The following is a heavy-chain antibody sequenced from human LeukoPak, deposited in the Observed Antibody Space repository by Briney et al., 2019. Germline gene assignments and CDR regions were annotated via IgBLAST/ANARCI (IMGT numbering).Heavy chain of an antibody. CDR2: ITSSSSTM. CDR3: ARKSGSSGYPFDY. V-gene: IGHV3-48*01. J-gene: IGHJ4*02. D-gene: IGHD3-22*01. Sequence: PGGSLRLSCAAPGFSFSSYSMNWVRQAPGKGLEWVSYITSSSSTMHYADAVKGRFAISRDNAKNSLYLQMNSLRAEDTAVYYCARKSGSSGYPFDYWGQGTLVTVSS. CDR1: GFSFSSYS.